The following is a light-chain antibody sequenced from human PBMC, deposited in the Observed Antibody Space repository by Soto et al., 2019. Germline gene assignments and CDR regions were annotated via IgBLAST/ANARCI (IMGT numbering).Light chain of an antibody. CDR3: QQYGSSPWT. CDR2: GAS. V-gene: IGKV3-20*01. CDR1: QSVSSSY. Sequence: EIVLTQSPGTLSLSPGERATLSCRASQSVSSSYLAWYQQKPGQAPRLLIYGASSRATGIPDRFDGSGSGTGFTLTISRLEPEDFAVYYCQQYGSSPWTFGQGTKVEIK. J-gene: IGKJ1*01.